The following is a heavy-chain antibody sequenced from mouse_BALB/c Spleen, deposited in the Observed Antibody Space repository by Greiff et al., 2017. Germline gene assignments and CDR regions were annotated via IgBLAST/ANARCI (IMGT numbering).Heavy chain of an antibody. CDR3: ARLGYFDD. Sequence: VQLQQSGAELVRPGTSVKVSCKASGYAFTNYLIEWVKQRPGQGLEWIGVINPGSGGTNYNEKFKGKATLTADKSSSTAYMQLSSLTSDDSAVYFCARLGYFDDWGAGTTVTVSS. V-gene: IGHV1-54*01. J-gene: IGHJ1*01. CDR2: INPGSGGT. CDR1: GYAFTNYL.